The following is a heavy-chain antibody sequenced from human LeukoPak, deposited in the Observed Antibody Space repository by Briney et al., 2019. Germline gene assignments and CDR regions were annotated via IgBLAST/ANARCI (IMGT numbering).Heavy chain of an antibody. Sequence: GGSLRLSCVGSGFTFRSHAMSWARQAPEKGLEFVSGIYENGGTTYYADSVKGRFSISRGNSKNTLYLQMDSLRGEDTAVYYCAKDFRIGYSAHFDYWGQGALVTVSS. CDR3: AKDFRIGYSAHFDY. CDR2: IYENGGTT. J-gene: IGHJ4*02. D-gene: IGHD2-21*01. CDR1: GFTFRSHA. V-gene: IGHV3-23*01.